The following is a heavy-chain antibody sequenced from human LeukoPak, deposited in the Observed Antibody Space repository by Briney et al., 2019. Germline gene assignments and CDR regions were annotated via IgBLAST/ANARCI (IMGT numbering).Heavy chain of an antibody. D-gene: IGHD3-16*01. CDR3: ARHGGENWFDP. Sequence: SETLSLTCTVSGGSTSSSSYYWGWIRQPPGKGLEWIGSIYYSGSTYYNPSLKSRVTISVDTSKNQFSLKLSSVTAADTAVYYCARHGGENWFDPWGQGTLVTVSS. V-gene: IGHV4-39*01. CDR2: IYYSGST. CDR1: GGSTSSSSYY. J-gene: IGHJ5*02.